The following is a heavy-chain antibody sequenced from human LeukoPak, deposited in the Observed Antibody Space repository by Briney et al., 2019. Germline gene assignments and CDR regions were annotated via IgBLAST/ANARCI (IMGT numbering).Heavy chain of an antibody. CDR3: AGLQMATITADY. J-gene: IGHJ4*02. V-gene: IGHV3-23*01. Sequence: TGGSLRLSCVASGFTFSTYSMSWVRQAPGKGLECVSVISGSGGSKNYADSVKGRFTISRNNSKNTLYLQMNSLRAEDTAVYYCAGLQMATITADYWGQGTLVTVSS. CDR1: GFTFSTYS. CDR2: ISGSGGSK. D-gene: IGHD5-24*01.